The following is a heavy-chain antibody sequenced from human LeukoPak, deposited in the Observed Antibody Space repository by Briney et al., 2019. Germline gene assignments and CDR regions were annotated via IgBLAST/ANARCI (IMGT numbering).Heavy chain of an antibody. CDR1: GFTFSSYG. J-gene: IGHJ4*02. D-gene: IGHD6-25*01. CDR3: AKARGTYYFDC. V-gene: IGHV3-30*18. CDR2: ISYDGSNA. Sequence: GGSLRLSCAASGFTFSSYGMHWVRQAPGKGLEWLAVISYDGSNAYYAHSVKGRFTISRDNSKNTLFLQMNSLRPEDTAVYYCAKARGTYYFDCWGQGTLVTVSS.